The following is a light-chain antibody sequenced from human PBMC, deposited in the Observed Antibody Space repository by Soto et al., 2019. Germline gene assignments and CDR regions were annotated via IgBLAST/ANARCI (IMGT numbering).Light chain of an antibody. V-gene: IGLV1-40*01. Sequence: QSVLTQPPSVSGAPGQRVTISCTGRSSNIGAGYDLHWYQQLPGTAPKLLSYGNSNRPSGVPDRFSGSKSGTSASLAITGLQAEDEAYYYCQSYDSSLSGWVFGGGNKLTVL. CDR2: GNS. CDR3: QSYDSSLSGWV. J-gene: IGLJ3*02. CDR1: SSNIGAGYD.